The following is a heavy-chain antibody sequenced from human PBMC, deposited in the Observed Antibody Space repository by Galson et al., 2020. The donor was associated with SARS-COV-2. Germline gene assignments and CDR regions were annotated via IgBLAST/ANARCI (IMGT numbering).Heavy chain of an antibody. J-gene: IGHJ5*02. V-gene: IGHV4-30-4*07. D-gene: IGHD3-10*01. CDR2: IYYSGST. CDR1: GGSISSGGYS. Sequence: SETLSLTCAVSGGSISSGGYSWSWIRQPPGKGLEWIGYIYYSGSTYYNPSLKSRVTISVDTSKNQFSLKLSSVTAADTAVYYCARGVLLWFGELVWVHEFSYWFDPWGQGTLVTVSS. CDR3: ARGVLLWFGELVWVHEFSYWFDP.